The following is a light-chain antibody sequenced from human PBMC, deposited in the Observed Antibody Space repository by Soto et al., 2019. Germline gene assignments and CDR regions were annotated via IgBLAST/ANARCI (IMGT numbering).Light chain of an antibody. J-gene: IGKJ1*01. CDR3: QQYHNAGST. V-gene: IGKV3-15*01. Sequence: IVMTPSPPPLSFFTGGRAPPSSRASQSVSNNLAWYQKKPGQAPRLLIYGASTRAAGISVRFSGSGSGTEFTLIISSLQSDDSAVYYCQQYHNAGSTFGQGTKVDIK. CDR1: QSVSNN. CDR2: GAS.